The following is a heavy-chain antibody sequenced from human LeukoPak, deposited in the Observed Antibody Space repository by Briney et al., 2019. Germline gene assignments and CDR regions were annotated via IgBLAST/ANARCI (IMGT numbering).Heavy chain of an antibody. CDR2: IYTSGST. D-gene: IGHD4-17*01. CDR1: GVSISSYY. CDR3: ARDLGYGDIYYYGMDV. J-gene: IGHJ6*02. Sequence: SETLSLTCTVSGVSISSYYWSWLRQPAGKGLEWLGRIYTSGSTNYNPSLKSRVTMSVDTSKNQFSLKLSSVTAADTAVYYCARDLGYGDIYYYGMDVWGQGTTVTVSS. V-gene: IGHV4-4*07.